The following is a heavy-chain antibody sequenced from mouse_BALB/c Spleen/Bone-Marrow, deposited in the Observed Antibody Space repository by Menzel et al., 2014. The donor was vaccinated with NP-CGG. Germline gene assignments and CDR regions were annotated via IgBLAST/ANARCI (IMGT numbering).Heavy chain of an antibody. CDR3: ARFRYDWYFDV. D-gene: IGHD2-14*01. Sequence: VQLQQPGPELVKPGASVKISCKASGYTFTDYNMHWVKQSHGKSLEWIGYIYPYNGDTGYNQKFKSKATLTVDNSSSTAYMELRSLTSEDSAVYYCARFRYDWYFDVWGAGTTVTVSS. V-gene: IGHV1S29*02. J-gene: IGHJ1*01. CDR2: IYPYNGDT. CDR1: GYTFTDYN.